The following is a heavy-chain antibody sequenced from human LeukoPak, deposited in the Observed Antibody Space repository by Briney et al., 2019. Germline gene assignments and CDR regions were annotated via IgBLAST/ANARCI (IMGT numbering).Heavy chain of an antibody. CDR1: GFTFGDYY. Sequence: GGSLRLSCSASGFTFGDYYLSWFRQAPGKGLEWVSAISGSGGSTYYADSVKGRFTISRDNSKNTLYLQMNSLRAEDTAVYYCAKSVVVVPAAIRGFDYWGQGTLVTVSS. D-gene: IGHD2-2*01. CDR2: ISGSGGST. J-gene: IGHJ4*02. V-gene: IGHV3-23*01. CDR3: AKSVVVVPAAIRGFDY.